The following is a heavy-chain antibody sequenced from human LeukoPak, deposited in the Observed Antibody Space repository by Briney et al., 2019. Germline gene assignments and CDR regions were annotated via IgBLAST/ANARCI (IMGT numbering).Heavy chain of an antibody. J-gene: IGHJ4*02. CDR3: ARRAAAGSWYFDY. CDR1: GGTFSSYA. V-gene: IGHV1-69*05. Sequence: SVKVSCKASGGTFSSYAISWVRQTPGQGLEWIGRIIPIFGTPNYAQEFQGRVTITTDESTSTADMELSSLRSEDTAVYYCARRAAAGSWYFDYWGQGTLVTVSS. D-gene: IGHD6-13*01. CDR2: IIPIFGTP.